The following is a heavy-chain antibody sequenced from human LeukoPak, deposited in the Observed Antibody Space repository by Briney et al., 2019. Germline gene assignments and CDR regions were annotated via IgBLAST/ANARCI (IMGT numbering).Heavy chain of an antibody. CDR2: IYYSGST. Sequence: SETLSPTCTVSGGSISSGGYYWSWIRQHPGKGLEWIGYIYYSGSTYYNPSLKSRVTISVDTSKNQFSLKLSSVTAADTAVYYCARDFYDSSGFDHDAFDIWGQGTMVTVSS. CDR3: ARDFYDSSGFDHDAFDI. CDR1: GGSISSGGYY. V-gene: IGHV4-31*03. D-gene: IGHD3-22*01. J-gene: IGHJ3*02.